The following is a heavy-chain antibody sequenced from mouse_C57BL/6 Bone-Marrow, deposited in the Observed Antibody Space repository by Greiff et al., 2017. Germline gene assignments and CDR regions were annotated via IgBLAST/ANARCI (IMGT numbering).Heavy chain of an antibody. Sequence: QVHVKQPGAELVRPGSSVKLSCKASGYTFTSYWMDWVKQRPGQGLEWIGNIYPSDSETHYNQKFKDKATLTVDKSSSTAYMQLSSLTSEDSAVYYWARRNYAMDYWGQGTSVTVSS. J-gene: IGHJ4*01. CDR3: ARRNYAMDY. V-gene: IGHV1-61*01. CDR2: IYPSDSET. CDR1: GYTFTSYW.